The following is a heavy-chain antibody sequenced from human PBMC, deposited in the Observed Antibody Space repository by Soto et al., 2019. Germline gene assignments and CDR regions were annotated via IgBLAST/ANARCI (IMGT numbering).Heavy chain of an antibody. Sequence: EVQLVESGGGLVQPGGSLKLSCAASGFRFSGSDMHWVRQASGEGLEWVGRIKTKAESYATALAASVKSRFSISRDDTKNTAYLEMNSLKTEDTAVYYCTRRDCSDGNCYSDFDYWGQGALVTVSS. V-gene: IGHV3-73*01. CDR1: GFRFSGSD. D-gene: IGHD2-15*01. CDR2: IKTKAESYAT. J-gene: IGHJ4*02. CDR3: TRRDCSDGNCYSDFDY.